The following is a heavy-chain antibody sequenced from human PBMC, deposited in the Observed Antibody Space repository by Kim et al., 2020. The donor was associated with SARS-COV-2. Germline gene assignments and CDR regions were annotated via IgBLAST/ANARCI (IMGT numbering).Heavy chain of an antibody. J-gene: IGHJ4*02. V-gene: IGHV4-59*01. CDR2: MYYPGST. D-gene: IGHD3-10*01. CDR3: ARVDGSAFMIRY. CDR1: SGSMNNYY. Sequence: SETLSLTCSVSSGSMNNYYWTWIRQPPGKELEWIGSMYYPGSTYYNPSLKGRLTISVDTSRNHFSLMLSSLTAAETAIYYCARVDGSAFMIRYWGQGTLVTVSS.